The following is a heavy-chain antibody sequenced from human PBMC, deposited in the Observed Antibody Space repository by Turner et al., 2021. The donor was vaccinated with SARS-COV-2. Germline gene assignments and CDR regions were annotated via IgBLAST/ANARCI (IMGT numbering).Heavy chain of an antibody. D-gene: IGHD6-19*01. J-gene: IGHJ1*01. Sequence: QVHLVESGGGVVQPGKSLRLSCAASGFTFSFHGMHWVRQAPGKGPEWVAMIHYDDRREYYADSVKGRFTVSRDNSNNTLYLQMNSLRVEDTAIYYCAKDPGVSSGPVLEYFQHWGQGTLVTVSS. CDR1: GFTFSFHG. CDR3: AKDPGVSSGPVLEYFQH. V-gene: IGHV3-33*03. CDR2: IHYDDRRE.